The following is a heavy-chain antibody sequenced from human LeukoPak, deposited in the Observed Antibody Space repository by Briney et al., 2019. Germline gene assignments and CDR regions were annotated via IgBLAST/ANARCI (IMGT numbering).Heavy chain of an antibody. J-gene: IGHJ5*02. CDR1: GGTFSSYA. V-gene: IGHV1-69*04. D-gene: IGHD4-17*01. CDR2: IIPILGIA. CDR3: ARELTTVTSGWFDP. Sequence: SVKVSCKASGGTFSSYAISWVRQAPGQGLEWMGRIIPILGIANYAQKLQGRVTITADKSTSTAYMELSSLRSEDTAVYYCARELTTVTSGWFDPWGQGTLVTVSS.